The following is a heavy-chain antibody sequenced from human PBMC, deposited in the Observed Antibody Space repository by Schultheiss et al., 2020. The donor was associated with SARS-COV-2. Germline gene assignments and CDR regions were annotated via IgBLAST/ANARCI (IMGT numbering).Heavy chain of an antibody. Sequence: SETLSLTCTVSGGSIISYYWSWIRQPPGKGLEWIGYIYYSGSTNYNPSLKSRVTISVDTSKNQFSLKLSSVTAADTAVYYCARVPHQAYCGGDCYYFDYWGQGTLVTVSS. D-gene: IGHD2-21*01. CDR2: IYYSGST. J-gene: IGHJ4*02. CDR3: ARVPHQAYCGGDCYYFDY. V-gene: IGHV4-59*08. CDR1: GGSIISYY.